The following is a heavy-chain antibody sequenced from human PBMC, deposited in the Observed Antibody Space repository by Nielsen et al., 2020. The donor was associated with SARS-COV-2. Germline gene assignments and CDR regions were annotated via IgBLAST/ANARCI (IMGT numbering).Heavy chain of an antibody. J-gene: IGHJ4*02. V-gene: IGHV3-23*01. CDR1: GFSFDDYG. CDR3: AKRGITAGRQFDY. D-gene: IGHD1-20*01. CDR2: ISGTGDST. Sequence: GESLKISCAASGFSFDDYGMSWVRQVPGKGLEWVSAISGTGDSTFYADSVKGRFTFSRDNSKNTLYLQMNSLRAEDAGVYFCAKRGITAGRQFDYWGQGTLVTVSS.